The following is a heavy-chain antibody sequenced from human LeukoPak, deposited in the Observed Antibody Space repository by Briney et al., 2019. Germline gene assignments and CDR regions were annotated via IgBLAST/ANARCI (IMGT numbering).Heavy chain of an antibody. CDR2: IWYDGSNK. D-gene: IGHD5-18*01. CDR1: GFTFRSYG. J-gene: IGHJ4*02. Sequence: PGGSLRLSCAASGFTFRSYGMHWVRQAPAKGLEWVAVIWYDGSNKYYADSVKGRFTISRDNSKNTLYLQMNSLRAEDTAVYYCARDLSQRLHSIGYWGQGTLVTVSS. V-gene: IGHV3-33*01. CDR3: ARDLSQRLHSIGY.